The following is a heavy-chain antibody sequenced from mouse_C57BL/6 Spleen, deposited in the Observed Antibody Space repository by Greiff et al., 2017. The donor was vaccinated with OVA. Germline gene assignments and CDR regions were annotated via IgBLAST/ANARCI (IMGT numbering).Heavy chain of an antibody. V-gene: IGHV1-52*01. CDR1: GYTFTSYW. J-gene: IGHJ2*01. CDR2: IDPSDSET. Sequence: QVQLQQPGAELVRPGSSVKLSCKASGYTFTSYWMHWVKQRPIQGLEWIGNIDPSDSETHYNQKFKDKATLTVDKSSSTAYMQLSSLTSEDSAVYYCARQGGSSLYYFDYWGQGTTLTVS. CDR3: ARQGGSSLYYFDY. D-gene: IGHD1-1*01.